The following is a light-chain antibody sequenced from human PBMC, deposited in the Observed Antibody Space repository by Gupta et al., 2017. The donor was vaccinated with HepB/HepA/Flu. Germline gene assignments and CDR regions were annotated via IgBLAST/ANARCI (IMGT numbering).Light chain of an antibody. V-gene: IGLV2-23*02. J-gene: IGLJ2*01. CDR2: EVS. CDR1: SSDVGSYNL. CDR3: CSDAGSSTLV. Sequence: QSALTQPASVSGSPGQSITISCTGTSSDVGSYNLVSWYQQHPGKTPKLMIYEVSKRTAGVSNRFSGSKAGNTASLTISGLQAEDEADYYCCSDAGSSTLVFGGGTKLTVL.